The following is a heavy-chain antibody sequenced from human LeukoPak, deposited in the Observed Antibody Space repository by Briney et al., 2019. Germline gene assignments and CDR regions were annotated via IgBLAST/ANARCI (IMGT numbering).Heavy chain of an antibody. CDR2: IYTSGST. J-gene: IGHJ4*02. D-gene: IGHD3-22*01. CDR3: ARHRAVVIDYYFDY. CDR1: GGSISSYY. V-gene: IGHV4-4*07. Sequence: PSETLSLTCTVSGGSISSYYWSWIRQPAGKGLEWIGRIYTSGSTNYNPSLKSRVTMSVDTSKNQFSLKLSSVTAADTAVYYCARHRAVVIDYYFDYWGQGPLVTVSS.